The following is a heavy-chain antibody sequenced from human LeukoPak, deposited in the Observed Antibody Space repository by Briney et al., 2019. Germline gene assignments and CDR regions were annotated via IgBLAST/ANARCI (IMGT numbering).Heavy chain of an antibody. D-gene: IGHD3-10*01. CDR3: ARRIRRAPTDY. CDR2: MNPNSGNT. V-gene: IGHV1-8*01. CDR1: GYTFTTYD. J-gene: IGHJ4*02. Sequence: ASVTVSCKASGYTFTTYDLNWVRQAAGQGLEWMGWMNPNSGNTGYAQKFQGSVTMTRNISITTAYMELSNLTSEDTAVYYCARRIRRAPTDYWGQGTLVTVSS.